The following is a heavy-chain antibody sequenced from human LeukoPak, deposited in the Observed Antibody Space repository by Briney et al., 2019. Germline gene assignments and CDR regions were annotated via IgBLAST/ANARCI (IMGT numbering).Heavy chain of an antibody. Sequence: SETLSLTCAVYGGSFSGYYWSWIRQPPGKGLEWIGEINHSGSTNYNPSLKSRVTISVDTSKNQFSLKLSSVTAADTAVYYCARGASSFWDYWGQGTLATVSS. D-gene: IGHD6-19*01. V-gene: IGHV4-34*01. CDR3: ARGASSFWDY. CDR1: GGSFSGYY. J-gene: IGHJ4*02. CDR2: INHSGST.